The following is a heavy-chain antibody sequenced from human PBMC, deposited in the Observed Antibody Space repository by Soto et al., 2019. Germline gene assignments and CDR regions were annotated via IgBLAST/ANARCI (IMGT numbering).Heavy chain of an antibody. CDR2: ISVYDGTT. CDR1: CYTFTSYG. Sequence: XSVKVSCKASCYTFTSYGISWVRQAPGQGLEWMGWISVYDGTTKYAQNLQGRVTVTTDISATTAYMELRSLRSDDTAVYYCARDGKFLVGAADYWGQGTLVSVSS. J-gene: IGHJ4*02. CDR3: ARDGKFLVGAADY. D-gene: IGHD1-26*01. V-gene: IGHV1-18*01.